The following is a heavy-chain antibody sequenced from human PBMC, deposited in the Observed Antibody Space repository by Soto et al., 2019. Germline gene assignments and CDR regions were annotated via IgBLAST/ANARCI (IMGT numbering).Heavy chain of an antibody. J-gene: IGHJ4*02. V-gene: IGHV2-70*01. Sequence: SGPTLVNPTQTLTLTCTFSGFSLTTSGMCVTWIRQPPGKALEWLALIDWGDDKYYNTSLMTRLTLSKDTSKNQVVLTMNNMEPVDTGTYYCARMLKGGTFDWIQIDDWGQGTLVAVSS. CDR3: ARMLKGGTFDWIQIDD. CDR2: IDWGDDK. CDR1: GFSLTTSGMC. D-gene: IGHD3-9*01.